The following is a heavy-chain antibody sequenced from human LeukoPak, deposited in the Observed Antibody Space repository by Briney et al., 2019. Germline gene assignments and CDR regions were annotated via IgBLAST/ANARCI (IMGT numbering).Heavy chain of an antibody. D-gene: IGHD6-13*01. V-gene: IGHV3-23*01. J-gene: IGHJ4*02. CDR1: GFTFSSYA. CDR2: LSSGGGST. Sequence: GGSLRLSCAASGFTFSSYAMSWVRQAPGKGLEWVSGLSSGGGSTYYADSVKGRFTISRDNSKNTLYLQMNSLRAEDTAVYYCASEYTSSWTGFDCWGQGTLVTVSS. CDR3: ASEYTSSWTGFDC.